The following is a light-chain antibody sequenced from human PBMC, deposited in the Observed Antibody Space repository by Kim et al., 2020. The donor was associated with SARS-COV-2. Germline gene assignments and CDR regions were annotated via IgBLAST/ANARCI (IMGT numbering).Light chain of an antibody. CDR2: KAS. CDR3: QHFGGYSWT. J-gene: IGKJ1*01. Sequence: DIQMTQSPSTLSASVGDRVTITCRASQTVNGWVAWYQQKPGKAPKFVSYKASSLESGVPSRFSGSGSGTEFTLTINSLQPDDFATYYCQHFGGYSWTFGQGTKVDIK. V-gene: IGKV1-5*03. CDR1: QTVNGW.